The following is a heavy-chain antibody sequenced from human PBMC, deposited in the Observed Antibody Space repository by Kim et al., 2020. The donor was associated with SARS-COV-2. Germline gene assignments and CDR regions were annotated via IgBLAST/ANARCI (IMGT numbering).Heavy chain of an antibody. Sequence: GGSLRLSCAASGFTFSSYEMNWVRQAPGKGLEWVSYISSSGSTIYYADSVKGRFTISRDNAKNSLYLQMNSLRAEDTAVYYCARMGDDPELGSRWGGWFDPWGQGTLVTVSS. CDR3: ARMGDDPELGSRWGGWFDP. CDR2: ISSSGSTI. CDR1: GFTFSSYE. D-gene: IGHD3-16*01. J-gene: IGHJ5*02. V-gene: IGHV3-48*03.